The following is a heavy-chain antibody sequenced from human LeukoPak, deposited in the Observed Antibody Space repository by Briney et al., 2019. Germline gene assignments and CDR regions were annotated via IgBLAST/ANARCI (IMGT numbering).Heavy chain of an antibody. D-gene: IGHD2-2*02. CDR3: ARNLIVVVPAAIIWFDP. V-gene: IGHV4-38-2*02. CDR2: IYHSGST. Sequence: ASETLSLTCTVSGYSISSGYYWGWIRQPPGKGLEWIGSIYHSGSTYYNPSLKSRVTISVDTSKHQFSLKLSSVTAADTAVYYCARNLIVVVPAAIIWFDPWGQGTLVTVSS. CDR1: GYSISSGYY. J-gene: IGHJ5*02.